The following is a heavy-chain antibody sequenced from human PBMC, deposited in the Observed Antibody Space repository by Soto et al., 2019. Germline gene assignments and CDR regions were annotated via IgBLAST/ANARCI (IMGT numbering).Heavy chain of an antibody. CDR3: AKDLGSSSNYYYYGMDV. Sequence: EVQLVESGGGLVQPGRSLRLSCAASGFTFDDYAMHWVRQAPGKGLEWVSGISWNSGSIGYADSVKGRFTISRDNAKNSLYLQMNILRAEDTALYYCAKDLGSSSNYYYYGMDVWGQGTTVTVSS. J-gene: IGHJ6*02. CDR1: GFTFDDYA. D-gene: IGHD6-6*01. CDR2: ISWNSGSI. V-gene: IGHV3-9*01.